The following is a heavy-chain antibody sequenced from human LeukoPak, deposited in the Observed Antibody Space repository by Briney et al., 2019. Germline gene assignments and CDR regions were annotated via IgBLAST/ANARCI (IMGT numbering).Heavy chain of an antibody. D-gene: IGHD1-26*01. J-gene: IGHJ4*02. CDR1: GFTFSSYA. V-gene: IGHV3-30-3*01. CDR2: ISYDGSNK. Sequence: PGRSLRLSCAASGFTFSSYAMHWVRQAPGKGLEWVAVISYDGSNKYYADSVKGRFTISRDNSKNTLYLQMNSLRAEDTAVYYCARDRWELLPYYFDYWGQGTLVTVSS. CDR3: ARDRWELLPYYFDY.